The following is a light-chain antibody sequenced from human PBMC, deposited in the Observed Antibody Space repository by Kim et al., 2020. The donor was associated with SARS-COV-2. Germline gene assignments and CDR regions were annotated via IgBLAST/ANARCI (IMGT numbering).Light chain of an antibody. CDR3: SAWDSSLTGWV. CDR1: SNNVGFQG. J-gene: IGLJ3*02. CDR2: RNN. V-gene: IGLV10-54*04. Sequence: QTATLACTGNSNNVGFQGAVWLQQHQGHPPQLLSYRNNKRPSGISERFSASRSGNTASLTITGLQPEDEADYYCSAWDSSLTGWVFGGGTQLTVL.